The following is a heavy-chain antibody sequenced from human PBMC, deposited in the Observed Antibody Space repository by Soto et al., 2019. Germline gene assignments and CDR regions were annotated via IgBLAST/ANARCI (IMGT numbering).Heavy chain of an antibody. CDR3: ARRITGTTHYYYGMDV. CDR2: IIPIFGTA. Sequence: SVKVSCKASGGTFSSYAISWVRQAPGQGLEWMGGIIPIFGTANYAQKFQGRVTITADESTSTAYMELSSLRSEDTAVYHCARRITGTTHYYYGMDVWGQGTTVTVSS. J-gene: IGHJ6*02. CDR1: GGTFSSYA. V-gene: IGHV1-69*13. D-gene: IGHD1-7*01.